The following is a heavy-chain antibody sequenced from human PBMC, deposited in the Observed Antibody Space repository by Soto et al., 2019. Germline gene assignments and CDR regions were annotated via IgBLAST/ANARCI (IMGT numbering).Heavy chain of an antibody. V-gene: IGHV3-73*02. CDR2: IRSKANSYAT. J-gene: IGHJ6*02. CDR3: TRHGGDDPVANDYYYYGMDV. Sequence: EVQLVEAGGGLVQPGGSLKLSCAASGFTFSGSAMHWVRQASGKGLEWVGRIRSKANSYATAYAASVKGRFTISRDDSKNTAYLQMNSLKTEDTAVYYCTRHGGDDPVANDYYYYGMDVWGQGTTVTVSS. D-gene: IGHD2-21*02. CDR1: GFTFSGSA.